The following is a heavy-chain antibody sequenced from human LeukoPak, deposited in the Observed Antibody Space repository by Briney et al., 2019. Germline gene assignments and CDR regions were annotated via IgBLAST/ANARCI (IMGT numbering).Heavy chain of an antibody. V-gene: IGHV1-69*06. CDR2: IIPIFGTA. D-gene: IGHD2-15*01. CDR3: ARDSCSGGSCYWFDP. Sequence: SVKVSCKASGGTFSSYAISWVRQAPGQGLEWMGGIIPIFGTANYAQKFQGRVAITADKSTSTAYMELSSLRSEDTAVYYCARDSCSGGSCYWFDPWGQGTLVTVSS. CDR1: GGTFSSYA. J-gene: IGHJ5*02.